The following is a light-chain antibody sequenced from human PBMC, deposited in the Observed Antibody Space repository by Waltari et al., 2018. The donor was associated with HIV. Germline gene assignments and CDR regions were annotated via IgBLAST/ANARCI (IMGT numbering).Light chain of an antibody. J-gene: IGLJ2*01. CDR2: NTS. V-gene: IGLV1-40*01. CDR3: QSSDSTLSGSV. CDR1: NSNIGTHE. Sequence: QSVLTQPPSVSGAPGQWVTLSCTGGNSNIGTHEVHWYQQLPGTAPQLLIYNTSNGPSGVPDRFSGSKSGTSASLAITGLQAEDEADYYCQSSDSTLSGSVFGGGTKLTVL.